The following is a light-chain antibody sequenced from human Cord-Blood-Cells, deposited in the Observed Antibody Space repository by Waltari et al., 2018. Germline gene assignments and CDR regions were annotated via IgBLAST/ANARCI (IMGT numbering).Light chain of an antibody. CDR3: CSYAGSYTFYV. CDR2: DVS. CDR1: SSDVGGYNY. V-gene: IGLV2-11*01. J-gene: IGLJ1*01. Sequence: QSALTQPRSVSGSPGQSVTISCTGTSSDVGGYNYVSWYQQHPGKAPKLMIYDVSKRPSGVPDRFSGSKSGNTASLTSSGLQAEDEADYDCCSYAGSYTFYVFGTGTKVTVL.